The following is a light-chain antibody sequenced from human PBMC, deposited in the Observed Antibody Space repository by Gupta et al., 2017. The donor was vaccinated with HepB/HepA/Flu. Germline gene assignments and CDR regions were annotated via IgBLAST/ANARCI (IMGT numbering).Light chain of an antibody. CDR3: QQRSNWPPIT. CDR2: DAS. Sequence: EIVLTQSPATLSLSPGERATLSCRASQSVSSYLAWYQQKPGQAPRLLIYDASNRDTGIPARFSGSGCGEDLTLTISSREQEEFAGYYCQQRSNWPPITFGQGTLLEIK. V-gene: IGKV3-11*01. J-gene: IGKJ5*01. CDR1: QSVSSY.